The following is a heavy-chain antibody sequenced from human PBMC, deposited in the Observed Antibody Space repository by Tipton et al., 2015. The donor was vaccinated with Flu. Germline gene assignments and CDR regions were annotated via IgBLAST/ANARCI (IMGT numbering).Heavy chain of an antibody. Sequence: TLSLTCTVSGGSVNSYFWSWIRQPPGKGLEWIGSIYHSGNTYYNPSLKSRVTISVDTSKNQFSLKLSSMTAADTAVYYCARDRSGSYGPLDYWGQGTLVTVSS. CDR3: ARDRSGSYGPLDY. V-gene: IGHV4-38-2*02. J-gene: IGHJ4*02. CDR2: IYHSGNT. D-gene: IGHD1-26*01. CDR1: GGSVNSYF.